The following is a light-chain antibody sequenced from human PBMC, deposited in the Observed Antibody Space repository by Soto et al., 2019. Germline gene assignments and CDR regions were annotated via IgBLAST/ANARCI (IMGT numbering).Light chain of an antibody. V-gene: IGLV1-51*01. CDR1: MRDVGAYNL. CDR3: GTWDSSLTTGM. CDR2: DNN. J-gene: IGLJ3*02. Sequence: QSVLTQPASVSGSPGQSITISCAGTMRDVGAYNLVSWYQQHPGRAPQLLIYDNNKRPSGIPDRFSGSKSDTSATLGITGLQTGDEGDYYCGTWDSSLTTGMFGGGTKVTVL.